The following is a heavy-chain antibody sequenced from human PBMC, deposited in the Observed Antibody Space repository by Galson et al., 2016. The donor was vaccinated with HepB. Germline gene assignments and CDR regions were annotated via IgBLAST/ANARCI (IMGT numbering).Heavy chain of an antibody. CDR2: IYHSGST. Sequence: SETLSLTCSVSGGSISSSSYYWGWIRQPPGKGLEWIGSIYHSGSTYYNPSLKSRVTISLDTSKNQFSLKLSSVTAADTAFYYCASPELLRLPMAFDIWGLGTMVTVSS. V-gene: IGHV4-39*01. CDR1: GGSISSSSYY. CDR3: ASPELLRLPMAFDI. J-gene: IGHJ3*02. D-gene: IGHD3-16*01.